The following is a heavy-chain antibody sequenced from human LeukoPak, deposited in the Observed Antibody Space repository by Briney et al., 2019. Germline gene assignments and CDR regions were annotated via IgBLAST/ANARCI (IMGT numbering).Heavy chain of an antibody. D-gene: IGHD3-9*01. CDR2: IYYSGST. Sequence: PSETLSLTCTVSGGSISSSSYYWGWLPQPPGTGLEWLGSIYYSGSTYYNPSLKSRVTISVDTSKNQFSLKLSSVTAADTAVYYCARGYYDILTGYYSFDYWGQGTLVTVSS. V-gene: IGHV4-39*07. CDR1: GGSISSSSYY. J-gene: IGHJ4*02. CDR3: ARGYYDILTGYYSFDY.